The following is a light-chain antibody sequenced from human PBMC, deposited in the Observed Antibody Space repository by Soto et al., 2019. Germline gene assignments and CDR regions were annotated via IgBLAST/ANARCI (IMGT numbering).Light chain of an antibody. CDR3: QHYNNWPRT. CDR1: QSVSSN. Sequence: EIVMTQSPATLSVSPGERATLSCRASQSVSSNFAWYQQKPSQAPRLLIYGASTRATGSPARFSGSGSGTAFTLTVGSLQSEDFAVYYCQHYNNWPRTFGQGTKVEIK. CDR2: GAS. V-gene: IGKV3-15*01. J-gene: IGKJ1*01.